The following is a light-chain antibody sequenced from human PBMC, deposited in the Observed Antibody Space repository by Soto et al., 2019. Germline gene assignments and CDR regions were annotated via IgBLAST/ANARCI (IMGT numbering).Light chain of an antibody. Sequence: DIRMNQSPFDLPAFVGRTVTIVSRTSASISHYLNWYQQTPGKAPKLMSDAASTLQSGVPSRVSGSGSWTDFTLTSSSLQPEEFATYYCQQLKRYTSTVGGGTKLDI. CDR3: QQLKRYTST. V-gene: IGKV1-39*01. CDR2: AAS. CDR1: ASISHY. J-gene: IGKJ4*01.